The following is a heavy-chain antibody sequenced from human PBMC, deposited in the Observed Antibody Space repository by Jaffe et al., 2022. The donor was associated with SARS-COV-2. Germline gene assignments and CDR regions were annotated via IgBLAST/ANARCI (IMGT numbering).Heavy chain of an antibody. D-gene: IGHD4-17*01. CDR1: GFTFSSYA. J-gene: IGHJ6*02. V-gene: IGHV3-30-3*01. CDR3: AREGDYPYYYGMDV. Sequence: QVQLVESGGGVVQPGRSLRLSCAASGFTFSSYAMHWVRQAPGKGLEWVAVISYDGSNKYYADSVKGRFTISRDNSKNTLYLQMNSLRAEDTAVYYCAREGDYPYYYGMDVWGQGTTVTVSS. CDR2: ISYDGSNK.